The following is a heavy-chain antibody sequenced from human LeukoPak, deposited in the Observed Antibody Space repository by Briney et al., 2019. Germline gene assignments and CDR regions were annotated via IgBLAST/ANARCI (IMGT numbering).Heavy chain of an antibody. Sequence: SETLSLTCTVSGGSIRSSYYYWGWIRQPPGKGLEWIGSIYDSGSTYYNPSLKSRVTISVDTSKNQFSLKLNSVTAADTAVYYCARHGYDFWSGFPQYYFDYWGQGTLVTVSS. V-gene: IGHV4-39*01. J-gene: IGHJ4*02. D-gene: IGHD3-3*01. CDR2: IYDSGST. CDR3: ARHGYDFWSGFPQYYFDY. CDR1: GGSIRSSYYY.